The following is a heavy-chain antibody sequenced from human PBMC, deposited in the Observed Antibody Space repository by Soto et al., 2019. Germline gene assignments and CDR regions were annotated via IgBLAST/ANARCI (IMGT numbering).Heavy chain of an antibody. CDR3: ERGYSGYDDAFDI. CDR2: INHSGNT. CDR1: GGSFSGYY. Sequence: SETLSLTCAVYGGSFSGYYWSWIRQPPGKGLEWIGEINHSGNTNYNPSLKSRVTISVDTSKNQFSRKLSSVTAADTAVYYCERGYSGYDDAFDIWGQGTMVTVSS. J-gene: IGHJ3*02. D-gene: IGHD5-12*01. V-gene: IGHV4-34*01.